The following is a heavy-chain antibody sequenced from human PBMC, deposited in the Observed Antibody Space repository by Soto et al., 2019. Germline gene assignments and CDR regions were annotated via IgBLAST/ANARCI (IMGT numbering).Heavy chain of an antibody. CDR1: GYTFTSYG. Sequence: QVQLVQSGAEVKKPGASVKVSCKASGYTFTSYGISWVRQAPGQGLEWMGWISAYNGNTNYAQKLQGRVTMTTDTSTSTAYMELRSLRCDDTAVYYCARSDCSSTSCFTPPHWFDPWGQGTLVTVSS. V-gene: IGHV1-18*01. D-gene: IGHD2-2*01. CDR3: ARSDCSSTSCFTPPHWFDP. CDR2: ISAYNGNT. J-gene: IGHJ5*02.